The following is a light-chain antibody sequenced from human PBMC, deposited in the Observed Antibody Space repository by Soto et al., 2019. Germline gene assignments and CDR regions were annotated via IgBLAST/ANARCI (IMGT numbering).Light chain of an antibody. V-gene: IGKV3-11*01. CDR1: QSVSSY. J-gene: IGKJ1*01. CDR2: DAS. Sequence: EIVLTQSPATLSLSPGERATLSCRASQSVSSYLAWYQKKPGQAPRLLIYDASNRATGIPARFSGSGSGKDFTLTLSSLEPEDFAVYYCQQRRTFGQGTKVEIK. CDR3: QQRRT.